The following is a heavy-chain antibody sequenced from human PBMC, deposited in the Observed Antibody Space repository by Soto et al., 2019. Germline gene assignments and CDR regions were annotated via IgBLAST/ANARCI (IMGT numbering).Heavy chain of an antibody. CDR2: IYSGGST. J-gene: IGHJ4*02. CDR3: ARDKNGVFDY. CDR1: GFTVSSNY. Sequence: GSLRLSCAASGFTVSSNYMSWVRQAPGKGLEWVSVIYSGGSTYYADSVKGRFTISRDNSKNTLYLQMNSLRAEDTTVYYCARDKNGVFDYWGQGTLVTVSS. D-gene: IGHD4-17*01. V-gene: IGHV3-53*01.